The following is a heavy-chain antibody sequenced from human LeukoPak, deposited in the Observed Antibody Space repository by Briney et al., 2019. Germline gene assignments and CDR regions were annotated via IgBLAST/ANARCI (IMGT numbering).Heavy chain of an antibody. J-gene: IGHJ4*02. V-gene: IGHV3-74*01. CDR2: INNDGSSI. Sequence: GGSLRLSCAASGNTFSSDWMYWVRQAPGKGLVWVSRINNDGSSIVYADTVKGRFTISRDNAKNTLYLQMNSLRVEDTAVYYCLRRGFRSGGHCYTWGRGTLVTVSS. D-gene: IGHD2-15*01. CDR1: GNTFSSDW. CDR3: LRRGFRSGGHCYT.